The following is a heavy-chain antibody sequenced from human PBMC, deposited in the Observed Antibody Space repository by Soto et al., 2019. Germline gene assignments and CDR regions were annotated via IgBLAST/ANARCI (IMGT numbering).Heavy chain of an antibody. CDR1: GGSISSYY. Sequence: QVQLQESGPGLVKPSETLSLTCTVSGGSISSYYWSWIRQPPGKGLEWIGYIYYSGSTNYNPSLKSRVTISVDTSTNQFSLKLSSVTAADTAVYYCARHQGSAVAGTEYFQHWGQGTLVTVSS. D-gene: IGHD6-19*01. J-gene: IGHJ1*01. V-gene: IGHV4-59*08. CDR3: ARHQGSAVAGTEYFQH. CDR2: IYYSGST.